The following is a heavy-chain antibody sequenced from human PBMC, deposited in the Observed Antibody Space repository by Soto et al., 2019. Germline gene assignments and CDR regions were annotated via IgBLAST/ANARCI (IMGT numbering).Heavy chain of an antibody. V-gene: IGHV4-30-2*01. CDR2: FYHSGST. CDR1: GGSISSGGYS. J-gene: IGHJ4*02. Sequence: QLQLQESGSGLVKPSQTLSLTCAVSGGSISSGGYSWSWIRPPPGKGLEWIGYFYHSGSTYYNPSLKSRVTISVDRSKNQFSLKLSSVTAADTAVYYCARSDYDSSGYSLDFWGQGTLVTVSS. CDR3: ARSDYDSSGYSLDF. D-gene: IGHD3-22*01.